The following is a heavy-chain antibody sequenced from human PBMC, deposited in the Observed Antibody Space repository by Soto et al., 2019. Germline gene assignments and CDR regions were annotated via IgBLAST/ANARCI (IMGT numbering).Heavy chain of an antibody. Sequence: ASVKVSCKASGYTFTSYAMHWVRQAPGQRLEWMGWINAGNGNTKYSQKFQGRVTITRDTSASTAYMELSSLRSEDTAVYYCARVIAAAGTGAPYYYYYGMDVWGQGTTVTVSS. J-gene: IGHJ6*02. CDR3: ARVIAAAGTGAPYYYYYGMDV. D-gene: IGHD6-13*01. V-gene: IGHV1-3*01. CDR2: INAGNGNT. CDR1: GYTFTSYA.